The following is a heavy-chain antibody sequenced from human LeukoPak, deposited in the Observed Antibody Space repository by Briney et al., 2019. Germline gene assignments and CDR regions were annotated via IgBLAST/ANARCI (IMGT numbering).Heavy chain of an antibody. D-gene: IGHD3-22*01. V-gene: IGHV5-51*01. CDR3: ALSNEAFDSAGYFDY. CDR2: IYPNNSDS. J-gene: IGHJ4*02. Sequence: VESLKISCKGSGYTFSNYWVGWVRQMHGKGLEWMEPIYPNNSDSRYNPSFRGQVTISVDRSITTAYLLWKSLKASDTAIYYSALSNEAFDSAGYFDYWGQGTLVTVSS. CDR1: GYTFSNYW.